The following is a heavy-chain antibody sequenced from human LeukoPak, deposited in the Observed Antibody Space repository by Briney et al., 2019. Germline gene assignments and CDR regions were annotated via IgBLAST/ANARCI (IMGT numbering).Heavy chain of an antibody. CDR3: AKEFGYCSGGSCYRLPYFDY. V-gene: IGHV3-23*01. CDR1: GLTVSNHW. CDR2: ISGSGGST. Sequence: GGSLRLSCVASGLTVSNHWMSWVRQAPGKGLEWVSAISGSGGSTYYADSVKGRFTISRDNSKNTLYLQMNSLRAEDTAVYYCAKEFGYCSGGSCYRLPYFDYWGQGTLVTVSS. D-gene: IGHD2-15*01. J-gene: IGHJ4*02.